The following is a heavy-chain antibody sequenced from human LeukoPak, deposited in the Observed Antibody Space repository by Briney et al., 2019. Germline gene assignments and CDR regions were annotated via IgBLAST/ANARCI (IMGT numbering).Heavy chain of an antibody. CDR3: ARRMYYYGSGTGMDYFDY. V-gene: IGHV4-34*01. D-gene: IGHD3-10*01. J-gene: IGHJ4*02. CDR1: GGSFSGYY. CDR2: INHSGST. Sequence: SETLSLTCAVYGGSFSGYYWSWIRQPPGKGLEWTGEINHSGSTNYNPSLKSRVTISVDTSKNQFSLKLSSVTAADTAVYYCARRMYYYGSGTGMDYFDYWGQGTLVTVSS.